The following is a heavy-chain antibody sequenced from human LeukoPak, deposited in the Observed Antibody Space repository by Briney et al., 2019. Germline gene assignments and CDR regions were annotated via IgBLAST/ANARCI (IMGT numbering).Heavy chain of an antibody. CDR2: ISAYNGNT. Sequence: GASVKVSCKASGYTFTSYGITWVRQVPGQGLEWMGWISAYNGNTKYEQKLQGRLTMTTYIYTNPAYMELMSLRSDDTAVYYCARDVSSWYFDYWGQGTLVTVSS. D-gene: IGHD6-13*01. CDR3: ARDVSSWYFDY. CDR1: GYTFTSYG. J-gene: IGHJ4*02. V-gene: IGHV1-18*01.